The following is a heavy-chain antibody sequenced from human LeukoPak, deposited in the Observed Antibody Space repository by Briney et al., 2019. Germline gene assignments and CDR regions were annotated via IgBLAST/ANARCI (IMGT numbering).Heavy chain of an antibody. CDR2: IKEDGSEK. Sequence: GGSLRLSCAASGFTFSSYWMSWVRQAPGKGLEWVANIKEDGSEKYFVDSVKGRFTISRDNAKNSLFLQMNSLRAEDTAVYYCAREGSGYYYNSWGQGTLVTVSS. J-gene: IGHJ4*02. V-gene: IGHV3-7*01. CDR1: GFTFSSYW. D-gene: IGHD3-22*01. CDR3: AREGSGYYYNS.